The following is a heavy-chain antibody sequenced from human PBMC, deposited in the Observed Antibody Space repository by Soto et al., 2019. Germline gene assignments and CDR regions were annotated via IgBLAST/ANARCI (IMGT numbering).Heavy chain of an antibody. D-gene: IGHD3-10*02. CDR1: GDSVSSKSAT. CDR3: ANMDDV. Sequence: SQTLSLTCAISGDSVSSKSATWNWIRQFPSRSLEWLGRTYYRSKWHNEYAVSVKSRITINPDTSKNQFSLQLNSVTPEDTAVYYCANMDDVWGQGTLVTVSS. V-gene: IGHV6-1*01. J-gene: IGHJ4*02. CDR2: TYYRSKWHN.